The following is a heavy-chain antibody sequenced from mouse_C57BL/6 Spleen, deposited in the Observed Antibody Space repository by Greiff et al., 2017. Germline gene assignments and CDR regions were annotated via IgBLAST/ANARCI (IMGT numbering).Heavy chain of an antibody. CDR3: ARSYYGYAMDY. Sequence: QVQLQQPGAELVMPGASVKLSCKASGYTFTSYWMHWVKQRPGQGLEWIGEIDPSDSYTNYNQKFKGKSTLTVDKSSSTAYMQLSSLTSEESAVYYCARSYYGYAMDYWGQGTSVTVSS. J-gene: IGHJ4*01. D-gene: IGHD2-10*01. CDR2: IDPSDSYT. V-gene: IGHV1-69*01. CDR1: GYTFTSYW.